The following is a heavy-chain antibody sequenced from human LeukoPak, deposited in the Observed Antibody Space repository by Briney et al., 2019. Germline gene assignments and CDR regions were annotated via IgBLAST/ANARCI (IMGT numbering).Heavy chain of an antibody. D-gene: IGHD1-26*01. V-gene: IGHV1-2*04. Sequence: ASVKVSCKASGYTFTGYYMHWVRQAPGQGLEWMGWINPNSGGTNYAQKFQGWVTMTRDTSISTAYMELSRLRSDDTAVYYCALNSGSYSYYFDYWGQGTLVTVSS. J-gene: IGHJ4*02. CDR1: GYTFTGYY. CDR2: INPNSGGT. CDR3: ALNSGSYSYYFDY.